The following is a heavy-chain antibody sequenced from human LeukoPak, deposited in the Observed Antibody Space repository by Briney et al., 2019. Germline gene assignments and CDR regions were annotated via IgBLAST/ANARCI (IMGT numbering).Heavy chain of an antibody. CDR2: INPNSGGT. D-gene: IGHD5-18*01. Sequence: GASVKVSCKASGYTFTGYYMHWVRQAPGQGLEWMGWINPNSGGTNYAQKFQGRVTMTRNTSISTAYMELSSLRSEDTAVYYCARGRKNGYKSSFDYWGQGTLVTVSS. CDR3: ARGRKNGYKSSFDY. CDR1: GYTFTGYY. V-gene: IGHV1-2*02. J-gene: IGHJ4*02.